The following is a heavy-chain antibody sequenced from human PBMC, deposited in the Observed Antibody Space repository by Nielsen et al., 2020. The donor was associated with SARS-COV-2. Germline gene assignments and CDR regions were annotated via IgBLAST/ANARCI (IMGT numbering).Heavy chain of an antibody. J-gene: IGHJ6*02. V-gene: IGHV4-59*01. CDR3: ARGFLRDSSGYYGGGMDV. Sequence: SETLSLTCTVSGGSISSYYWSWIRQPPGKGLEWIGYIYYSGSTNYNPSLKSRVTISVDTSKNQFSLKLSSVTAADTAAYYCARGFLRDSSGYYGGGMDVWGQGTTVTVSS. CDR1: GGSISSYY. CDR2: IYYSGST. D-gene: IGHD3-22*01.